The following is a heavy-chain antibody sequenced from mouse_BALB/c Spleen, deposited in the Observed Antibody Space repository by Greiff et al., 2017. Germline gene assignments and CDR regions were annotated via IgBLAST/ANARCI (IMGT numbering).Heavy chain of an antibody. Sequence: VKVVESGPGLVQPSQSLSITCTVSGFSLTSYGVHWVRQSPGKGLEWLGVIWSGGSTDYNAAFISRLSISKDNSKSQVFFKMNSLQANDTAIYYCARNEGSSSYYYAMDYWGQGTSVTVSS. CDR3: ARNEGSSSYYYAMDY. CDR1: GFSLTSYG. J-gene: IGHJ4*01. CDR2: IWSGGST. D-gene: IGHD1-1*01. V-gene: IGHV2-2*02.